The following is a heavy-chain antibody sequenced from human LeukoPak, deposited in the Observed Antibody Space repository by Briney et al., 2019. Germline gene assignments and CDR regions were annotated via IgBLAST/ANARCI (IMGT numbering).Heavy chain of an antibody. D-gene: IGHD2-2*01. V-gene: IGHV3-23*01. Sequence: GGSLRLSCAVSGFTFSSYAMSWVRQAPGKGLEWVSAISGSGGSTYYADSVKGRFTISRDNSKNTLYLQMNSLRAEDTAVYYCAKDPSPAGYYFDYWGQGTLVTVSS. J-gene: IGHJ4*02. CDR1: GFTFSSYA. CDR3: AKDPSPAGYYFDY. CDR2: ISGSGGST.